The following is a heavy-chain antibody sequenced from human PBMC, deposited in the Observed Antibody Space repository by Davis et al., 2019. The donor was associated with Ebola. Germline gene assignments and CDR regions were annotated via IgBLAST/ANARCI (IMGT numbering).Heavy chain of an antibody. J-gene: IGHJ4*02. D-gene: IGHD3-22*01. CDR1: GYTFTTHG. V-gene: IGHV1-18*01. CDR2: ITAHNGHA. CDR3: ARVGNYYDSSATDY. Sequence: ASVKVSCKASGYTFTTHGITWVRQAPGQGLEWMGWITAHNGHADYAQKFQGRVTMTTDTSTSTAYMELRSLRSDDTAVYYCARVGNYYDSSATDYWGQGTLVTVSA.